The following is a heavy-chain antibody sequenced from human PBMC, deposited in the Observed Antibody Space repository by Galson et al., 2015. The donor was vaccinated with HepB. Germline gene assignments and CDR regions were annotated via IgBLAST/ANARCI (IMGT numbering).Heavy chain of an antibody. D-gene: IGHD6-13*01. CDR1: GGSFSGYY. V-gene: IGHV4-34*01. Sequence: LSLTCAVYGGSFSGYYRSWIRQPPGKGLEWIGEINHSGSTNYNPSLKSRVTISVDTSKNQFSLKLSSVTAADTAVYYCARPGYSSSLYYYYYMDVWGKGTTVTVSS. CDR3: ARPGYSSSLYYYYYMDV. J-gene: IGHJ6*03. CDR2: INHSGST.